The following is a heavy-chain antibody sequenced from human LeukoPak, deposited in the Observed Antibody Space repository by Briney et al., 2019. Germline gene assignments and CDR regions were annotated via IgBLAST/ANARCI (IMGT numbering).Heavy chain of an antibody. CDR3: ARGGQWLGP. Sequence: GGSLRLSCAASGFTFSSYWMHWVRQGPGKGLVWVSRINSDGSSTRYADSVKGRFTISRDNAKDTLYLQMNSLRAEDTAVYYCARGGQWLGPWGQGTLVTVSS. V-gene: IGHV3-74*01. J-gene: IGHJ5*02. D-gene: IGHD6-19*01. CDR1: GFTFSSYW. CDR2: INSDGSST.